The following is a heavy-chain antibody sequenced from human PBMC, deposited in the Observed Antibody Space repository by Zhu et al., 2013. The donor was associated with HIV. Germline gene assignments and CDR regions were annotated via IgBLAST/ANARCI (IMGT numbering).Heavy chain of an antibody. CDR1: GYTFTSYG. CDR3: ARETVTTNDKGIVYYYYYGMDV. Sequence: QVQLVQSGAEVKKPGASVKVSCKASGYTFTSYGISWVRQAPGQGLEWMGWISAYNGNTNYAQKLQGRVTMTTDTSTSTAYMELRSLRSDDTAVYYCARETVTTNDKGIVYYYYYGMDVWGQGTTVTVSS. V-gene: IGHV1-18*01. D-gene: IGHD4-17*01. CDR2: ISAYNGNT. J-gene: IGHJ6*02.